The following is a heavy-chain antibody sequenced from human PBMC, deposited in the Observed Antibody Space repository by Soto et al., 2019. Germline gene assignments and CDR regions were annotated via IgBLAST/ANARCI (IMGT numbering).Heavy chain of an antibody. CDR3: AKGRDSSYYYGTDV. D-gene: IGHD3-22*01. CDR2: ISFDGSKK. J-gene: IGHJ6*02. CDR1: GITFSSYG. Sequence: PGGSLRLSCAASGITFSSYGMHWVRQAPGKGLERVAVISFDGSKKYYADSVKGRFTISRDNSKNTLYLQMNSLRAEDTAVYYCAKGRDSSYYYGTDVWGQGTTVTVSS. V-gene: IGHV3-30*18.